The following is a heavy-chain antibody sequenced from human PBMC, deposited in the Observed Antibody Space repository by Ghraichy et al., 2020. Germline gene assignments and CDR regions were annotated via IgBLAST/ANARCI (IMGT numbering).Heavy chain of an antibody. D-gene: IGHD3-16*02. J-gene: IGHJ6*02. CDR1: GFTFGDYA. Sequence: GESLNISCTASGFTFGDYAMSWFRQAPGKGLEWVGFIRSKAYGGTTEYAASVKGRFTISRDDSKSIAHLQMNSLKTEDTAVYYCTRLMITFGRVIDPYYYYGMDVWGQGTTVTVSS. V-gene: IGHV3-49*03. CDR2: IRSKAYGGTT. CDR3: TRLMITFGRVIDPYYYYGMDV.